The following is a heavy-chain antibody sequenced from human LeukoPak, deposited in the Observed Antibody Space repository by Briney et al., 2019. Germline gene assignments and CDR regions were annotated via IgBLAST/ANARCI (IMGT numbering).Heavy chain of an antibody. D-gene: IGHD3-22*01. Sequence: GGSLRLSCAASGVTFSSYGMHWVRQAPGKGLEWVSSISSSSSYIYYADSVKGRFTISRDNAKNSLYLQMNSLRAEDTAVYYCARAKYYYDSSGYYYWGQGTLVTVSS. CDR1: GVTFSSYG. CDR3: ARAKYYYDSSGYYY. J-gene: IGHJ4*02. V-gene: IGHV3-21*01. CDR2: ISSSSSYI.